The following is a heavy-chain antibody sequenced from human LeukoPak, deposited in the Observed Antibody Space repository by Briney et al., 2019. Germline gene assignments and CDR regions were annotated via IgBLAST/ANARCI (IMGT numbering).Heavy chain of an antibody. CDR3: ARAVAVTRPVHHFDY. CDR1: GGSISSSNW. CDR2: IYHSGST. J-gene: IGHJ4*02. V-gene: IGHV4-4*02. Sequence: SGTLSLTCAVSGGSISSSNWWSWVRQPPGKGLEWIGEIYHSGSTNYNPSLKSRVTISVDKSKNQFSLKLSSVTAADTAVYYCARAVAVTRPVHHFDYWGQGTLVTVSS. D-gene: IGHD6-19*01.